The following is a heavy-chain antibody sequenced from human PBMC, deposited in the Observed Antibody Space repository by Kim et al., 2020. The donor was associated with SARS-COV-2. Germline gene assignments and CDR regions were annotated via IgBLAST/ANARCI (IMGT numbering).Heavy chain of an antibody. V-gene: IGHV1-69*01. J-gene: IGHJ4*02. Sequence: NYAQKFQGRVTITADESTSTAYVELSSLRSEDTAVYYCASAVAGTSGFDYWGQGTLVTVSS. CDR3: ASAVAGTSGFDY. D-gene: IGHD6-19*01.